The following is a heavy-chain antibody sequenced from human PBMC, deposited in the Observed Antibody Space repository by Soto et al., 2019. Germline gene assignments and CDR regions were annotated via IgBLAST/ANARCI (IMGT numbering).Heavy chain of an antibody. J-gene: IGHJ6*02. V-gene: IGHV4-30-4*01. CDR2: IYYSGTT. CDR3: ARLSREGPNYYYGMDV. CDR1: GGSISSGDYY. Sequence: PSETLSLTCTVSGGSISSGDYYWGWIRQPPGKGLEWIGYIYYSGTTYYDPSLKSRVTISVDTSKNQFSLMLSSVTAADTAVYYCARLSREGPNYYYGMDVWGQGTTVTVSS.